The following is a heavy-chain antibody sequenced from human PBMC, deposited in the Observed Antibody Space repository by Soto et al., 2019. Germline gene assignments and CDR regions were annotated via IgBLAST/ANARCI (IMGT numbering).Heavy chain of an antibody. CDR3: ARPPGYISDWYYFDL. CDR2: ISPKSAGT. D-gene: IGHD3-9*01. Sequence: QVQLVQSGAEVKKPGASVKVSCEASGYSFSDYYIHWVRQAPGQGFEWMGRISPKSAGTDYAKKFEDRVTLTWDTSLNTAYMELSSLKSDDTAVYSCARPPGYISDWYYFDLWGQGTRVTVSS. V-gene: IGHV1-2*02. J-gene: IGHJ4*02. CDR1: GYSFSDYY.